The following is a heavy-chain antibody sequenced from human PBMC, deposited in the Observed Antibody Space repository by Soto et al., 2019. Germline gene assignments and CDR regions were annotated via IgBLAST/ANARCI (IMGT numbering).Heavy chain of an antibody. CDR1: GGSISSNSYY. Sequence: PSETLSLTCTVSGGSISSNSYYWGWIRQPPGKGLEWIASIYYSGNPYYNPSLKSRVTISVDTSKNQFSLKLISVTAADTALYYCVRDAGIAGRPAPFSYWGQGTLVTVSS. CDR2: IYYSGNP. CDR3: VRDAGIAGRPAPFSY. J-gene: IGHJ4*02. D-gene: IGHD6-13*01. V-gene: IGHV4-39*02.